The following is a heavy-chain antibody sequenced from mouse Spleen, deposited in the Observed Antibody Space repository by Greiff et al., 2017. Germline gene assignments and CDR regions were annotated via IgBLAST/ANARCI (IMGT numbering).Heavy chain of an antibody. D-gene: IGHD2-10*02. CDR1: GFNIKDDY. CDR2: IDPENGDT. J-gene: IGHJ3*01. CDR3: AGGYGNYEGVAY. Sequence: EVQRVESGAELVRPGASVKLSCTASGFNIKDDYMHWVKQRPEQGLEWIGWIDPENGDTEYASKFQGKATITADTSSNTAYLQLSSLTSEDTAVYYCAGGYGNYEGVAYWGQGTLVTVSA. V-gene: IGHV14-4*01.